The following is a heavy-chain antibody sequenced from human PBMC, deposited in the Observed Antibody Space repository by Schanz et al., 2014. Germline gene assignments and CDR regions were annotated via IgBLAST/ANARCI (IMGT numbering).Heavy chain of an antibody. CDR3: AKGMGYCSGGTCYDYYYYGLDV. CDR2: ISYDGSNK. D-gene: IGHD2-15*01. CDR1: GFTLSSYA. V-gene: IGHV3-30-3*01. J-gene: IGHJ6*02. Sequence: VQLVESGGGLVQPGGSLRLSCAAYGFTLSSYAMHWVRQAPGKGLEWVAVISYDGSNKYYADSVKGRFTISRDNSENTLYLQMNSLSADDTAVFYCAKGMGYCSGGTCYDYYYYGLDVWGQGTTVTGSS.